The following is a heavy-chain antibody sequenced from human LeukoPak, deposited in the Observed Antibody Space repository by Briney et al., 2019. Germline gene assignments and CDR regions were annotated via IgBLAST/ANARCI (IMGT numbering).Heavy chain of an antibody. CDR3: AKDCPYDYIRGSYRPYDY. CDR2: ISGSGGST. J-gene: IGHJ4*02. Sequence: GGSLGLSCAASGFTFSSYAMSWVRQAPGKGLEWVSAISGSGGSTYYADSVKGRFTISRDNSKNTLYLQMNSLRAEDTAVYYCAKDCPYDYIRGSYRPYDYWGQGTLVTVSS. CDR1: GFTFSSYA. V-gene: IGHV3-23*01. D-gene: IGHD3-16*02.